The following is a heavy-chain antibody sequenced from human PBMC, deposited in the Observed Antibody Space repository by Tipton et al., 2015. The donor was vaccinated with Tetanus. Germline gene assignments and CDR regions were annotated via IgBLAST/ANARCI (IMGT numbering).Heavy chain of an antibody. D-gene: IGHD4-23*01. J-gene: IGHJ4*02. CDR3: GRVPVDDGAKGGNIDY. Sequence: TLSLTCTVSGGSISSYYWSWIRQPPGKGLEWIGYIYYSGSTNYNPSLKSRVTMSLDTSKTQFSLKLSSVTAADTAVYYCGRVPVDDGAKGGNIDYWGQGTQVTVSS. V-gene: IGHV4-59*12. CDR2: IYYSGST. CDR1: GGSISSYY.